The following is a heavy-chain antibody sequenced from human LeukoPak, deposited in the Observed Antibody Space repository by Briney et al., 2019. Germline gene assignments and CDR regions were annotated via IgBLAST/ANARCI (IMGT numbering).Heavy chain of an antibody. J-gene: IGHJ3*02. Sequence: PSETLSLTCSVSGGSISRYYWGWIRQPPGKGLEWIGYIYYSGTTNYNPSLKSRVTISVDTSKYQFSLKLSSVTGADTAVYSCTKGYSGYDYWAFDIWGQGTMVTVSS. CDR3: TKGYSGYDYWAFDI. D-gene: IGHD5-12*01. V-gene: IGHV4-59*01. CDR2: IYYSGTT. CDR1: GGSISRYY.